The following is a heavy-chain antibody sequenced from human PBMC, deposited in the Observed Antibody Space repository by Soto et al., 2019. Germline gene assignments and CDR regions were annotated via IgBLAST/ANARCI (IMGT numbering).Heavy chain of an antibody. D-gene: IGHD6-19*01. CDR1: GGSTSSYY. CDR2: IYTSGST. Sequence: SETLSLTCTVSGGSTSSYYWSWIRQPAGKGLEWIGRIYTSGSTNYNPSLKSRVTMSVDTSKNQFSLKLSSVTAADTAVYYCARVKQWLPKDYYGMDVWGQGTTVTV. J-gene: IGHJ6*02. CDR3: ARVKQWLPKDYYGMDV. V-gene: IGHV4-4*07.